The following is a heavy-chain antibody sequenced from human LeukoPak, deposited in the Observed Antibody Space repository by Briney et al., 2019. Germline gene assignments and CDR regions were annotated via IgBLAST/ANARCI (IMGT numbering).Heavy chain of an antibody. Sequence: SETLSLTCTATGGSVSSSNSYWGWIRHPPGNSPQWIASIYFSGLTYDNPSLKSRVSISVDPSKNPFSLKVSSVTAADTAVYYCASGTFDDYGDYDRGDYFDHWGQGTLVTVSS. J-gene: IGHJ4*02. CDR2: IYFSGLT. V-gene: IGHV4-39*02. CDR1: GGSVSSSNSY. CDR3: ASGTFDDYGDYDRGDYFDH. D-gene: IGHD4-17*01.